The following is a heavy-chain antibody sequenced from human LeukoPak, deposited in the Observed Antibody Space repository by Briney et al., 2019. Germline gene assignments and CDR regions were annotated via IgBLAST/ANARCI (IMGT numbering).Heavy chain of an antibody. J-gene: IGHJ5*02. CDR3: ATSADLRWFDP. V-gene: IGHV5-51*01. D-gene: IGHD3/OR15-3a*01. CDR2: IYPGDSDT. CDR1: GYRFTNYW. Sequence: GESLNISCQASGYRFTNYWIGWVRQMPGKGLEWMGSIYPGDSDTRYSPPFQGLVTISADKSISTAYLQWSSLKASDTAMYYCATSADLRWFDPWGQGTLLTVSS.